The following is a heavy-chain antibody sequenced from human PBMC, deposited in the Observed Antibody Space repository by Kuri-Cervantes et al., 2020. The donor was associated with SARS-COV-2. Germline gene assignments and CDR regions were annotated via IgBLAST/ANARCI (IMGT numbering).Heavy chain of an antibody. D-gene: IGHD2-2*01. J-gene: IGHJ4*02. CDR2: ISSSSSYI. V-gene: IGHV3-21*01. CDR3: ASIVVVPAAIAGATQGKGDY. CDR1: GFTFSSYS. Sequence: GGSLRLSCAASGFTFSSYSMNWVRQAPGKGLEWVSSISSSSSYIYYADSVKGRFTISRDNAKNSLYLQMNSLRAEDTAVYYCASIVVVPAAIAGATQGKGDYWGQGTLVTVSS.